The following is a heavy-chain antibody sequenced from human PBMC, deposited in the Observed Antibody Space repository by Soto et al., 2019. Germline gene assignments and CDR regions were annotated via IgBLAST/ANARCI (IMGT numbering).Heavy chain of an antibody. CDR3: ARDLNQQYRSSWHYYYGMDV. CDR1: GGTFSSYA. V-gene: IGHV1-69*01. D-gene: IGHD6-13*01. J-gene: IGHJ6*02. Sequence: QVQLVQSGAEVKKPGSSVKVSCKASGGTFSSYAISWVRQAPGPGLERMGGIIPIFGTANYSQKFQGRVTITADESTSTAYMELSSVRSEDTAVNYCARDLNQQYRSSWHYYYGMDVWGQGTTVTVSS. CDR2: IIPIFGTA.